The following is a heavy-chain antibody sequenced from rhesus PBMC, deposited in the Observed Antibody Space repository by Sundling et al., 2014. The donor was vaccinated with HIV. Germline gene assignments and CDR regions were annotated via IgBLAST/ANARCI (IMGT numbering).Heavy chain of an antibody. CDR3: ARDYMNSMDD. CDR1: GFTFSRYD. V-gene: IGHV3-54*02. CDR2: ISFDGSKK. D-gene: IGHD3-28*01. Sequence: EVQLVESGGGLVQPGGSLRLSCAASGFTFSRYDMHWVRQAPGKGLEWVALISFDGSKKYYADSVKARFTVSRDNSKNTLYLQMNNLKLEDTAVYYCARDYMNSMDDWGQGVLVTVSS. J-gene: IGHJ4*01.